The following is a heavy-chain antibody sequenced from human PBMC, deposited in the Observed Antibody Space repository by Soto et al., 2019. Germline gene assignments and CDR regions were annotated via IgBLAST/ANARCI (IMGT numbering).Heavy chain of an antibody. CDR2: INPILSMS. Sequence: QVQLVQSGAEVKRPGSSVKVSCKASGDTFTFYSINWVRQAPGLGLEWMGRINPILSMSNYAQRFQGRATMTAEKSTSTAYMELSSLRSEATAIYYCASSYGSGYRAFDYWGQGALVTVSS. D-gene: IGHD3-10*01. V-gene: IGHV1-69*02. CDR3: ASSYGSGYRAFDY. CDR1: GDTFTFYS. J-gene: IGHJ4*02.